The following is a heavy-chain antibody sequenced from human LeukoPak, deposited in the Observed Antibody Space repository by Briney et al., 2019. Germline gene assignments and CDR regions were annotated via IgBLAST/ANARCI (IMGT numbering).Heavy chain of an antibody. CDR2: ISYSGST. D-gene: IGHD2-2*01. Sequence: KPSETLSLTCTVSGGSISSYYWSWIRQPPGKGPEWIGYISYSGSTNYNPSLKSRVTLSIDTSKNQFSLRLTSVTAADTAVYYCATMMGGCTSTSCYNWFDPWGQGTLVSVSS. V-gene: IGHV4-59*01. CDR3: ATMMGGCTSTSCYNWFDP. CDR1: GGSISSYY. J-gene: IGHJ5*02.